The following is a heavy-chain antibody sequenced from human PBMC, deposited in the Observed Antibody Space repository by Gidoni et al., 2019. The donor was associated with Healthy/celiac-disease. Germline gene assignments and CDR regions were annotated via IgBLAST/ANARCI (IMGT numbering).Heavy chain of an antibody. V-gene: IGHV4-34*01. CDR3: ARDARLGIRWYFDL. J-gene: IGHJ2*01. CDR1: GGSFSGYY. Sequence: QVQLQQWGAGRLKPSETLSLTCAVYGGSFSGYYWSWIRQPPGKGLEWIGGITHSGSTNYNPSLKRRVTTSVDTSKNQFSLKLSSVTAADTAVYYCARDARLGIRWYFDLWVRGTLVTVSS. CDR2: ITHSGST. D-gene: IGHD7-27*01.